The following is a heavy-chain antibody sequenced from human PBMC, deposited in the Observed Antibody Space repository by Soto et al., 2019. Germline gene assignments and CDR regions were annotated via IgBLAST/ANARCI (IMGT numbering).Heavy chain of an antibody. CDR2: VAYSGST. D-gene: IGHD3-10*01. CDR1: GVSVSSRGYY. J-gene: IGHJ4*02. CDR3: ARRRTNTDIRPPRGYYFDF. V-gene: IGHV4-39*02. Sequence: QLQLQESGPGLVKPSETLSLTCSVSGVSVSSRGYYWDWIRQPPGKGLEWIGSVAYSGSTYYNPSLKSRVTISDDRSKNAFSLKLDSMTAADTSVYYCARRRTNTDIRPPRGYYFDFWGLGILVTVSS.